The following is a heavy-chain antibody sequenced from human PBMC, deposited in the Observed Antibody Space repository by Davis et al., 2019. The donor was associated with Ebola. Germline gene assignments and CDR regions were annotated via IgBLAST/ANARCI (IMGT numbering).Heavy chain of an antibody. Sequence: SSVNVSCKSSGDNFNSYEISWVRQAPGQGLEWMGRIIPLLNVPKYAQRFQDRLTLTADKFTATAYMELSSLRSDDTAVYYCARDQSAYYDGPPDDFDFSGQDAFDIWGNGTLVTVSS. CDR1: GDNFNSYE. CDR3: ARDQSAYYDGPPDDFDFSGQDAFDI. V-gene: IGHV1-69*04. J-gene: IGHJ3*02. CDR2: IIPLLNVP. D-gene: IGHD3/OR15-3a*01.